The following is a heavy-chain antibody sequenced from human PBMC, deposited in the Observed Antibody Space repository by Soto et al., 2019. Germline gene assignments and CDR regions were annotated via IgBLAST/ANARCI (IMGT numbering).Heavy chain of an antibody. CDR2: IYRTGST. V-gene: IGHV4-4*02. D-gene: IGHD1-7*01. CDR3: ASRDPGTSVDY. CDR1: GGSFTSNNW. J-gene: IGHJ4*02. Sequence: SETLSLICAVSGGSFTSNNWWTWVRQPPGQGLEWIGEIYRTGSTNYNPSLKSRVTISLDKSENQFSLKVTSLTAADTAVYYCASRDPGTSVDYWGQGTLVTVSS.